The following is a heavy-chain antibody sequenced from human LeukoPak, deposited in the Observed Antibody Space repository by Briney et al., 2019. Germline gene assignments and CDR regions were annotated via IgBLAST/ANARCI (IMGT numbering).Heavy chain of an antibody. V-gene: IGHV3-23*01. CDR2: IRSNGDTT. CDR1: GFTFRSIA. D-gene: IGHD1-1*01. Sequence: VGSLRLSCAASGFTFRSIAMTWVRQAPGKGLEWVSSIRSNGDTTYNADSVKGRFTISRDNSKNTLYLQMNRLRVEDTAIYYCAKGQELDNGVFDSWGQGTLVTVSS. CDR3: AKGQELDNGVFDS. J-gene: IGHJ4*02.